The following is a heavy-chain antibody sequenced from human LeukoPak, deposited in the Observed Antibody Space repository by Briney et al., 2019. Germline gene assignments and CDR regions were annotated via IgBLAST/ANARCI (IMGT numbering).Heavy chain of an antibody. CDR1: GYSFIGYS. CDR3: ARDRGSYFDY. Sequence: ASVKVSCKASGYSFIGYSMHWVRQAPGQGLEWMGWISAYNGNTNYAQKLQGRVTMTTDTSTITAYMELRSLRSDDTAVYYCARDRGSYFDYWGQGTLVTVSS. J-gene: IGHJ4*02. D-gene: IGHD2-15*01. CDR2: ISAYNGNT. V-gene: IGHV1-18*04.